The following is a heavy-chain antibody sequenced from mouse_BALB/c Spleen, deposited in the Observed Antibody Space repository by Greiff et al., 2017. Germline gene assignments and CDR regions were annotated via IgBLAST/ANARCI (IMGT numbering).Heavy chain of an antibody. CDR1: GFSLTSYG. V-gene: IGHV2-9*02. Sequence: VQLLESGPGLVAPSQSLSITCTVSGFSLTSYGVHWVRQPPGKGLEWLGVIWAGGSTNYNSALMSRLSISKDNSKSQVFLKMNSLQTDDTAMYYCARGEAYYRYAWFAYWGQGTLVTVSA. CDR2: IWAGGST. J-gene: IGHJ3*01. CDR3: ARGEAYYRYAWFAY. D-gene: IGHD2-14*01.